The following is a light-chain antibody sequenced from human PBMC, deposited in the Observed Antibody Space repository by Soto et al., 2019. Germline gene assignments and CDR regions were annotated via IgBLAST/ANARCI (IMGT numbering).Light chain of an antibody. V-gene: IGKV1-39*01. J-gene: IGKJ5*01. CDR3: QQSYRTLPIT. CDR1: QSISSY. CDR2: AAS. Sequence: DIQMTQSPSSLSASVGDRVTITCRASQSISSYLNWYQQEPGKAAKLLIYAASSLQSGVPSRLSDSGSGTDFTLTISSLQPEYFATYDFQQSYRTLPITVGQGTR.